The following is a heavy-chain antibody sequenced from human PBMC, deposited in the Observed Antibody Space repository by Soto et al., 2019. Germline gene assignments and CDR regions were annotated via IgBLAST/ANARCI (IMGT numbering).Heavy chain of an antibody. J-gene: IGHJ6*03. CDR1: GGSFSGYY. CDR2: INHSGST. V-gene: IGHV4-34*01. D-gene: IGHD2-2*01. Sequence: PSETLSLTCAVYGGSFSGYYWSWIRQPPGKGLEWIGEINHSGSTNYNPSLKSRVTISVDTSKNQFSLKLSSVTAADTAVYYCARSSPYCSSTSCYERHYYYMDVWGKGTTVTVSS. CDR3: ARSSPYCSSTSCYERHYYYMDV.